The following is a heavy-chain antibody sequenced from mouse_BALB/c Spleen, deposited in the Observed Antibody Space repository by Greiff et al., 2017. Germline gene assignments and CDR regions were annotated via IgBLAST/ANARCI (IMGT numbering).Heavy chain of an antibody. CDR2: IWAGGST. CDR1: GFSLTSYG. J-gene: IGHJ3*01. V-gene: IGHV2-9*02. CDR3: ASIGLYDGYPWFAY. D-gene: IGHD2-3*01. Sequence: VQVVESGPGLVAPSQSLSITCTVSGFSLTSYGVHWVRQPPGKGLEWLGVIWAGGSTNYNSALMSRLSISKDNSKSQVFLKMNSLQTDDTAMYYCASIGLYDGYPWFAYWGQGTLVTVSA.